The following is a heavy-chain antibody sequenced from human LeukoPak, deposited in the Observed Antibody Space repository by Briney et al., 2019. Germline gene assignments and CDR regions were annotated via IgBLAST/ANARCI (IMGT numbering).Heavy chain of an antibody. J-gene: IGHJ3*02. D-gene: IGHD3-10*01. CDR3: AKVSNYGSGSHQHDAFDI. CDR1: GFTFSSYS. V-gene: IGHV3-21*01. Sequence: PGGSLRLSCAASGFTFSSYSMNWVRQAPGKGVEWVSSISSSSSYIYYADSVKGRFTISRDNAKNTLYLQMNSLRAEDTAVYYCAKVSNYGSGSHQHDAFDIWGQGTMVTVSS. CDR2: ISSSSSYI.